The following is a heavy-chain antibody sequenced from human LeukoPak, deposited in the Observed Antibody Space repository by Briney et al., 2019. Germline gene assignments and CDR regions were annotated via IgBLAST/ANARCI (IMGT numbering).Heavy chain of an antibody. J-gene: IGHJ4*02. CDR3: AREDYGDYPFDY. D-gene: IGHD4-17*01. CDR2: ISAYNGNT. V-gene: IGHV1-18*01. Sequence: ASVKVSCKASGYTFTSYGISWVRQAPGQGLEWMGWISAYNGNTNYAQKLQGRVTMTTDTSTSTAYMELRGLRSDDTAVYYCAREDYGDYPFDYWGQGTLVTVSS. CDR1: GYTFTSYG.